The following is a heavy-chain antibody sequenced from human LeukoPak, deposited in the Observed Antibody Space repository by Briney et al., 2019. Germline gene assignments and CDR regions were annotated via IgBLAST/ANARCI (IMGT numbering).Heavy chain of an antibody. J-gene: IGHJ4*02. CDR3: TTEYFGGFEY. CDR1: TFTKAW. CDR2: VKNRGDGMAT. D-gene: IGHD3-16*01. Sequence: PGGSLRLSWVLSTFTKAWMNWVRQAPGKGLEWVGRVKNRGDGMATDYAAPVKGRFIVSRDDSKKTVYLQMDSLKTEDTAVYFCTTEYFGGFEYWGQGTLVTVSS. V-gene: IGHV3-15*07.